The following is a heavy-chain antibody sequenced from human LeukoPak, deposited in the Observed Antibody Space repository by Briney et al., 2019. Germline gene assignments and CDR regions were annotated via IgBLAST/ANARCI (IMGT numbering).Heavy chain of an antibody. J-gene: IGHJ4*02. D-gene: IGHD3-10*01. CDR2: IYSGGNT. Sequence: GGSLRLSCAASGFNVSYNYMSWVRQAPGKGLEWVSVIYSGGNTYYADSVKGRFTISRGNSKNTLYLQMNSLRAEDTAVYYCARNFISMVRGVIITTYFDYWGQGTLVTVSS. CDR3: ARNFISMVRGVIITTYFDY. V-gene: IGHV3-53*01. CDR1: GFNVSYNY.